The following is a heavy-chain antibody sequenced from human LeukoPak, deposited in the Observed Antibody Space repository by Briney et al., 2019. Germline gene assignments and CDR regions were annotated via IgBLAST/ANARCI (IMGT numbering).Heavy chain of an antibody. Sequence: ASVKVSCKASGYTFTGYYMHWVRQAPGQGLEWMGWINLNSGGTNYAQKFQGRVTMTRDTSISTAYMELSRLRSDDTAVYYCASGERVVTAIPGYYFDYWGQGTLVTVSS. V-gene: IGHV1-2*02. D-gene: IGHD2-21*02. CDR1: GYTFTGYY. J-gene: IGHJ4*02. CDR3: ASGERVVTAIPGYYFDY. CDR2: INLNSGGT.